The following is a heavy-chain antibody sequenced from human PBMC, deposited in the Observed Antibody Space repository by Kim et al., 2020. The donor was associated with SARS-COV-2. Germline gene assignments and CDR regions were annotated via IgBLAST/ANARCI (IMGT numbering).Heavy chain of an antibody. D-gene: IGHD6-13*01. J-gene: IGHJ4*02. CDR2: IYSGGST. CDR1: GFTVSSNY. V-gene: IGHV3-66*02. CDR3: ARDGVAADVFDY. Sequence: GGSLRLSCAASGFTVSSNYMSWVRQAPGKGLEWVSVIYSGGSTYYADSVKGRFTISRDNSKNTLYLQMNSLRAEDTAVYYCARDGVAADVFDYWGQGTLVTVSS.